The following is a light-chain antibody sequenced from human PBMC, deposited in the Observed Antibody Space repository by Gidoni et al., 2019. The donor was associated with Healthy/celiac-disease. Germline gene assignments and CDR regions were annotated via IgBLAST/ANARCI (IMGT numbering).Light chain of an antibody. CDR2: DAS. CDR1: QDISNY. J-gene: IGKJ4*01. Sequence: DIQMTPSPSSLSASVGDRVTIPCQASQDISNYLNWYQQKPGKAPKLLIYDASNLETGAPSRFSGSGAGTDFTFTISSLQPEDIATYYCQQYDNLPLTFGGGTKVEIK. CDR3: QQYDNLPLT. V-gene: IGKV1-33*01.